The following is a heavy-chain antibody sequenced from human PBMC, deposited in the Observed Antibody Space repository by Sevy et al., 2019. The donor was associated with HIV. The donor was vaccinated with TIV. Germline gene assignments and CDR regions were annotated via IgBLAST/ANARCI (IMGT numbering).Heavy chain of an antibody. CDR3: ASHAEPIYGSGSYYPRPYYYYMDV. J-gene: IGHJ6*03. D-gene: IGHD3-10*01. Sequence: GGSLRLSCVASGFTFSSYEMNWVRQAPGKGLEWVSYISSSGSTIYYADSVKGRFTISRDNAKNSLYLQMNSLRAEDTAVYYCASHAEPIYGSGSYYPRPYYYYMDVWGKGTTVTVSS. V-gene: IGHV3-48*03. CDR1: GFTFSSYE. CDR2: ISSSGSTI.